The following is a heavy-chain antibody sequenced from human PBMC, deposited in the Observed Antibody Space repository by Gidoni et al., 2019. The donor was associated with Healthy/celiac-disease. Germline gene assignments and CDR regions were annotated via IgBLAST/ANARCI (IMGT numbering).Heavy chain of an antibody. CDR1: GGSISSYY. D-gene: IGHD4-17*01. CDR2: LYYSGST. V-gene: IGHV4-59*01. CDR3: ARDRATVVSSYYYGMDV. J-gene: IGHJ6*02. Sequence: QVQLQESGPGLVKPSEPLSLTCTASGGSISSYYWSWIRQPPGQGLEWIGYLYYSGSTNYNPSLKSRVTISVDTSKNQFSLKLSSVTAADTAVYYCARDRATVVSSYYYGMDVWGQGTTVTVSS.